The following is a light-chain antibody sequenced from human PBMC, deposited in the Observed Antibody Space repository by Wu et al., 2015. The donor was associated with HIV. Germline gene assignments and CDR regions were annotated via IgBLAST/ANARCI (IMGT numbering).Light chain of an antibody. CDR1: QSISSW. V-gene: IGKV1-5*03. CDR2: KAS. J-gene: IGKJ2*03. Sequence: DIQMTQSPSTLSASVGDRVSITCRASQSISSWLAWYQQKPGKAPKLLIYKASSLESGVPSRFSGSGSGTEFTLTISSLQPDDFATYYCQQYNSYPYSFGQGTKLEIK. CDR3: QQYNSYPYS.